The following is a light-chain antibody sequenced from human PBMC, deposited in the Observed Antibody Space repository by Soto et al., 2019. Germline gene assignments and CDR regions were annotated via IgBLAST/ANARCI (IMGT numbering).Light chain of an antibody. CDR2: DAS. V-gene: IGKV3-15*01. J-gene: IGKJ4*01. CDR1: QSVSSN. CDR3: QQFDNWPPI. Sequence: EIVMTQSPATLSVSPGERATLSCRATQSVSSNLAWYQQKPGRTPRLLIYDASTRATGVPARFSGSGSGTEFTLTISSLQSEDFAVYYCQQFDNWPPIFGGGTKVEI.